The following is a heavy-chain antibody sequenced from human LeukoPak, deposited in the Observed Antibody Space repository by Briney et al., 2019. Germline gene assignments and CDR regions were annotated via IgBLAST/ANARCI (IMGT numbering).Heavy chain of an antibody. J-gene: IGHJ4*02. CDR2: INHSGST. V-gene: IGHV4-34*01. Sequence: SETLSLTCAVYGGSFSVYYWSWIRQPPGKGLEWIGEINHSGSTNYNPSLKSRVTISVDTSKNQFSLKLSSVTAADTAVYYCAREKFRYADYWGQGTLVTVSS. D-gene: IGHD1-1*01. CDR1: GGSFSVYY. CDR3: AREKFRYADY.